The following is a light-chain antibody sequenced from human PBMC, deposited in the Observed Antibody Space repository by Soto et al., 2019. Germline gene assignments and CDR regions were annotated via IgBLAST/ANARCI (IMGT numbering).Light chain of an antibody. V-gene: IGLV1-47*01. CDR3: AAWDDRLSGPYV. CDR2: RNN. J-gene: IGLJ1*01. Sequence: QSALTQPPSASGTPGQRVTISCSGSSSNIGSNYVYWYQQLPGTAPKLLIYRNNQRPSGVPDRFSGSKSGTSASLAISGLRSEDEADYYCAAWDDRLSGPYVSGTGTKVTVL. CDR1: SSNIGSNY.